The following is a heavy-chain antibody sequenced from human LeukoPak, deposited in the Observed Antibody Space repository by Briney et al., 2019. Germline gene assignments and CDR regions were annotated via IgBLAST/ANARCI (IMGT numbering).Heavy chain of an antibody. Sequence: GGSLRLSCAASGFTFSSYAMHWVRQAPGKGLKWVAVTSFDGSDNYYADSVKGRFTISRDNSKNTLYLQMNSLRPDDTAVYYCARAPGTMIVVDYWGQGTLVTVSS. J-gene: IGHJ4*02. CDR1: GFTFSSYA. CDR2: TSFDGSDN. D-gene: IGHD3-22*01. CDR3: ARAPGTMIVVDY. V-gene: IGHV3-30*04.